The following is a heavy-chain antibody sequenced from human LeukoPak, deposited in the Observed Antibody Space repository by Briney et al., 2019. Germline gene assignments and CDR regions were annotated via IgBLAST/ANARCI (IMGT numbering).Heavy chain of an antibody. Sequence: GGSLRLSCAASGFTFSSYAMHWVRQAPGKGLKWVAVTSFDGSDNYYADSVKGRFTISRDNSKNTLYLQMNSLRPDDTAVYYCARAPGTMIVVDYWGQGTLVTVSS. J-gene: IGHJ4*02. CDR1: GFTFSSYA. CDR2: TSFDGSDN. D-gene: IGHD3-22*01. CDR3: ARAPGTMIVVDY. V-gene: IGHV3-30*04.